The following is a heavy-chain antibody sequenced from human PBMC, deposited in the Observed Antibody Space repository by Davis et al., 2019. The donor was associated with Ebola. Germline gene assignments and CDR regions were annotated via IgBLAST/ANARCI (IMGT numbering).Heavy chain of an antibody. CDR1: GDSVSNSGAA. J-gene: IGHJ4*02. D-gene: IGHD5-24*01. V-gene: IGHV6-1*01. Sequence: PSETLSLTCAISGDSVSNSGAAWNWIRLSPSRGLEWLGRTYYNSEWYFDYAPSVRSRIIITSDTSTNQFSLQLSSVTPEDTAVYYCARGWLKSGLPNWGQGTLVTVSS. CDR3: ARGWLKSGLPN. CDR2: TYYNSEWYF.